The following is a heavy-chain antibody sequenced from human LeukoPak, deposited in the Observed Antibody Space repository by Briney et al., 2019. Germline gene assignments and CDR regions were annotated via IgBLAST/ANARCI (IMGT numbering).Heavy chain of an antibody. CDR3: ASPTLPTNDAFAI. D-gene: IGHD2-15*01. CDR2: ISGSGGTI. CDR1: GFTFSTHS. J-gene: IGHJ3*02. Sequence: PGGSLRLSCSASGFTFSTHSMHWVRQAPGKGLEWVSAISGSGGTIYYADSVRGRFTISRDNSRNTVYLQMNSLRAEDTAVYYCASPTLPTNDAFAIWGQGTMVTVSS. V-gene: IGHV3-23*01.